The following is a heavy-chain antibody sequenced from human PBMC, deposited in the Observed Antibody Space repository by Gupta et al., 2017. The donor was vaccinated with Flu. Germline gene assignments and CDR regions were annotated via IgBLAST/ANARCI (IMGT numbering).Heavy chain of an antibody. CDR2: IDWDDDK. D-gene: IGHD2-15*01. V-gene: IGHV2-70*01. CDR1: GFSLSTPGIC. CDR3: ARMGVVVVAASAYYYYYGMDV. Sequence: QVTLRESGPALVKPTQTLPLTCTFSGFSLSTPGICVSWIRQPPGKALEWLALIDWDDDKYYSTSLKTRLTISKDTSKNQVVLTMTNMDPVDTATYYCARMGVVVVAASAYYYYYGMDVWGQGTTVTVSS. J-gene: IGHJ6*02.